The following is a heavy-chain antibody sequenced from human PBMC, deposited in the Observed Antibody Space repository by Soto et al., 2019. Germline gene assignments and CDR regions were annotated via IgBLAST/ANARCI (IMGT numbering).Heavy chain of an antibody. Sequence: PGESLKISCNGSGYIFTSYWIGWGRQMPGKGLEWMGIIYPGDSDTRYSPSFQGQVTISADKSISTAYLQWSSLKASDTAMYYCARAKGELLRDYYYYGMDVWGQGTTVTVSS. J-gene: IGHJ6*02. V-gene: IGHV5-51*01. CDR2: IYPGDSDT. CDR3: ARAKGELLRDYYYYGMDV. CDR1: GYIFTSYW. D-gene: IGHD1-26*01.